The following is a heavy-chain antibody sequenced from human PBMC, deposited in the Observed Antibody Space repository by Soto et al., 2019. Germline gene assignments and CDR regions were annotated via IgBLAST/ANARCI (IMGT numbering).Heavy chain of an antibody. Sequence: PSETLSLTCAVSGGSISSGGYSWSWIRQPPGKGLEWIGYIYHSGSTYYNPSLKSRVTISVDTSKNQFSLKLSSVTAADTAVYYCARGYGYSYGWDYYYGMDVWGQGTTVTVSS. D-gene: IGHD5-18*01. CDR3: ARGYGYSYGWDYYYGMDV. CDR1: GGSISSGGYS. J-gene: IGHJ6*02. V-gene: IGHV4-30-2*01. CDR2: IYHSGST.